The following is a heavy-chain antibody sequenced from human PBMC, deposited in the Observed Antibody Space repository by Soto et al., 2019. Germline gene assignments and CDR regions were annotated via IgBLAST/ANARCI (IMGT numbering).Heavy chain of an antibody. D-gene: IGHD3-22*01. CDR2: IYSGGST. CDR3: ARDWYHYDSSGYLRSNWFDP. CDR1: GFTVSSNY. Sequence: GGSLRLSCAASGFTVSSNYMSWVRQAPGKGLEWVSVIYSGGSTYYADSVKGRFTISRDNSKNTLYLQMNSLRAEDTAVYYCARDWYHYDSSGYLRSNWFDPWGQGTLVTVSS. V-gene: IGHV3-53*01. J-gene: IGHJ5*02.